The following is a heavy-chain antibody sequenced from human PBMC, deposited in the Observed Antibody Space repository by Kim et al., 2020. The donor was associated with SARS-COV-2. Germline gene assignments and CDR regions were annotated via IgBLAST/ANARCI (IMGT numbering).Heavy chain of an antibody. CDR3: ARADYYDSSGYYNLNFDY. Sequence: PGRVTITADKSTSTAYMELSSLRSEDTAVYYCARADYYDSSGYYNLNFDYWGQGTLVTVSS. D-gene: IGHD3-22*01. V-gene: IGHV1-69*04. J-gene: IGHJ4*02.